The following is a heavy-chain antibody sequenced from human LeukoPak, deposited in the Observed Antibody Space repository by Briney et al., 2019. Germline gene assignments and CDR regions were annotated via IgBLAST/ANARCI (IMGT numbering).Heavy chain of an antibody. D-gene: IGHD3/OR15-3a*01. J-gene: IGHJ3*02. CDR1: GLSFSTYW. Sequence: GGSLRLSCAASGLSFSTYWMYWVRQAPGKGLVWVARINGDGTITSYADFVRGRFTISRDNAKNALHLQMNSLTAEDTAVYYCVLDLFSSFAFDIWGQGTMVTVSS. V-gene: IGHV3-74*01. CDR2: INGDGTIT. CDR3: VLDLFSSFAFDI.